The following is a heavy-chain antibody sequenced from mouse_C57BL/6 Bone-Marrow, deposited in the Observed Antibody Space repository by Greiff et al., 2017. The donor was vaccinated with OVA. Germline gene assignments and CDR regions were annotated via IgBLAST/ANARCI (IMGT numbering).Heavy chain of an antibody. CDR2: ISYDGSN. CDR3: AREGYYDYDEYFDY. D-gene: IGHD2-4*01. V-gene: IGHV3-6*01. J-gene: IGHJ2*01. Sequence: EVKLLESGPGLVKPSQSLSLTCSVTGYSITSGYYWNWIRQFPGNKLEWMGYISYDGSNNYNPSLKNRISITRDTSKNQFFLKLNSVTTEDTATYYWAREGYYDYDEYFDYWGQGTTLTVSS. CDR1: GYSITSGYY.